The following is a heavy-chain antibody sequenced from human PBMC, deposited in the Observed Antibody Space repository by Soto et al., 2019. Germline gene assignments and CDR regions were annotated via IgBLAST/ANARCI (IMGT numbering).Heavy chain of an antibody. CDR2: INHSGST. Sequence: SVTCPVEEGSSGGYGGSRISTPPGKGLEWIGEINHSGSTNYNPSLKSRVTISVDTSKNQFSLKLSSVTAADTAVYYCARGGSIVATIFKYYFDYWGQGTLVTVSS. D-gene: IGHD5-12*01. V-gene: IGHV4-34*01. J-gene: IGHJ4*02. CDR1: EGSSGGYG. CDR3: ARGGSIVATIFKYYFDY.